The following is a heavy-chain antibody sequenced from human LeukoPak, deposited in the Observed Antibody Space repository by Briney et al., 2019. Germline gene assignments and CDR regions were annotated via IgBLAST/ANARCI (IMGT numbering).Heavy chain of an antibody. J-gene: IGHJ4*02. CDR2: IKTDGSAK. V-gene: IGHV3-7*01. CDR1: GFRFTDYW. D-gene: IGHD3-22*01. Sequence: GGSLRLSCAASGFRFTDYWMTWVRQAPGKGLECVANIKTDGSAKYYPDSVKGRFTVSRDNAKNSLYLQMNNMRVEDTAIYYCPEDLNHGSSGWGQGTLVTVSS. CDR3: PEDLNHGSSG.